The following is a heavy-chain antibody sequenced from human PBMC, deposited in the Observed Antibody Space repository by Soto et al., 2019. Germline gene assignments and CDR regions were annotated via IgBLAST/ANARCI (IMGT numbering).Heavy chain of an antibody. J-gene: IGHJ6*02. Sequence: GGSLRLSCAASGFTVSSNYMSWFRQAPGKGLEWVSVIYSGGSTYYADSVKGRFTISRDNSKNTLYLQMNSLRAEDTAVYYCAREPAYYYGMDVWGQGTTVTVSS. CDR3: AREPAYYYGMDV. CDR2: IYSGGST. CDR1: GFTVSSNY. V-gene: IGHV3-66*01.